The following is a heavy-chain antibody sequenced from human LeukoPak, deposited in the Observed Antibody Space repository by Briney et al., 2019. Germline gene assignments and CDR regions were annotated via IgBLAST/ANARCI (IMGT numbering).Heavy chain of an antibody. D-gene: IGHD1-26*01. CDR3: ARAYYGETVSYYFDY. J-gene: IGHJ4*02. V-gene: IGHV4-59*01. CDR2: IYYTGNT. CDR1: GGSISTYY. Sequence: SETLSLTCTVSGGSISTYYWNWIRQPPGRGLEWIGYIYYTGNTNYNPSLKSRVTISVDTSKNQFSLRLYSVTAADTAVYYCARAYYGETVSYYFDYWGQATLVTVSS.